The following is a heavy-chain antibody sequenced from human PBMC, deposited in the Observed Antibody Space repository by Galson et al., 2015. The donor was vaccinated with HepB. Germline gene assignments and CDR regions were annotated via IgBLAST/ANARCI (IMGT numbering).Heavy chain of an antibody. D-gene: IGHD3-22*01. CDR1: GFTFSNYA. Sequence: SLRLSCAASGFTFSNYAMGWVRQAPRKGLEWVSALSGSGGSTYYADSVKGRFTISRDNSKNTLYLQMNSLRAEDTAVYYCAKDYYDSSGYYYGMDVWGQGTTVTVSS. V-gene: IGHV3-23*01. CDR2: LSGSGGST. CDR3: AKDYYDSSGYYYGMDV. J-gene: IGHJ6*02.